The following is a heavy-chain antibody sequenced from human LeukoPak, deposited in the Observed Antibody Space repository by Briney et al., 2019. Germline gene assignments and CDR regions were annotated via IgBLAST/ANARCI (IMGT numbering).Heavy chain of an antibody. J-gene: IGHJ4*02. Sequence: ASVKVSCKASGYTFTSYYMYWVRQAPGQGLEWMGIINPSGGSTSYAQKFQGRVTMTRDMSTSTVYMELSSLRSEDTAVYYCARDWGLAYCGGDCYRSLGYWGQGTLVTVSS. CDR3: ARDWGLAYCGGDCYRSLGY. V-gene: IGHV1-46*01. D-gene: IGHD2-21*02. CDR2: INPSGGST. CDR1: GYTFTSYY.